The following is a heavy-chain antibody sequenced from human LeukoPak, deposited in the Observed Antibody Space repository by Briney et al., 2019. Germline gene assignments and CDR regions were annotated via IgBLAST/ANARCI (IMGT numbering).Heavy chain of an antibody. CDR1: GYTFTSYG. V-gene: IGHV1-18*01. D-gene: IGHD3-22*01. CDR2: ISAYNGNA. Sequence: ASVKVSCKASGYTFTSYGISWVRQAPGQGLEWMGWISAYNGNANYAQKLQGRVTMTTDTSTSTACMELRSLRSDDTAVYYCAGAGNYYDSSGYSPFDYWGQGTLVTVSS. J-gene: IGHJ4*02. CDR3: AGAGNYYDSSGYSPFDY.